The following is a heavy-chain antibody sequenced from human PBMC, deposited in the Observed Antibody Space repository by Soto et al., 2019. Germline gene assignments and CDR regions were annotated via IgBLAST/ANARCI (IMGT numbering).Heavy chain of an antibody. CDR3: AAGGDSSGYDSRY. Sequence: GASVNVSCKASGFTFTSSAVQWVRQARGQRLELIGWIVVGSGNTNYAQKFQERVTITRXXXXXXAXLELSSLRSEDTAVYYCAAGGDSSGYDSRYWG. V-gene: IGHV1-58*01. J-gene: IGHJ4*01. D-gene: IGHD3-22*01. CDR1: GFTFTSSA. CDR2: IVVGSGNT.